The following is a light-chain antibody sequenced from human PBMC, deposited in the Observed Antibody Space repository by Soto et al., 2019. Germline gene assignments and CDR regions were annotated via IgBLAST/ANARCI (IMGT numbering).Light chain of an antibody. V-gene: IGLV1-44*01. Sequence: QSVLTQPPSASGTPGQRVTISCSGSSSNIGSSCVNWYQQLPGTAPKLLIYSTNQRPSGVPDRFSGSKSDTSASLAISGLQSEDEADYYCTAWDDSLNGEVVFGGGTKLTVL. CDR2: STN. CDR3: TAWDDSLNGEVV. J-gene: IGLJ2*01. CDR1: SSNIGSSC.